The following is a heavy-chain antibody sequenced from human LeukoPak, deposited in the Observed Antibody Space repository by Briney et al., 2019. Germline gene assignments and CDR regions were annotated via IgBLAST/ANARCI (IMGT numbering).Heavy chain of an antibody. Sequence: GGSLRLSCAASGFTFSNHAMHWVRQAPGKGLEWVAAVSYDGSKKYYADSVKGRFSISRDNSKNTLYLQMDSLRAEDTAVYYCASNRGSDYWGQGTLVTVSS. CDR1: GFTFSNHA. D-gene: IGHD1-14*01. CDR2: VSYDGSKK. CDR3: ASNRGSDY. J-gene: IGHJ4*02. V-gene: IGHV3-30*01.